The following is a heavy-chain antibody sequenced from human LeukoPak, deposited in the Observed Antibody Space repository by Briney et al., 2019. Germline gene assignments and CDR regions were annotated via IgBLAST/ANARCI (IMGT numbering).Heavy chain of an antibody. CDR3: ASADSSSWPALDY. J-gene: IGHJ4*02. D-gene: IGHD6-13*01. Sequence: TGGSLRLSCAAFGFTVSSNYMSWVRQAPGKGLEWVSVIYSGGSTYYADSVKGRFTISRDNSKNTLYLQMNSLRAEDTAVYYCASADSSSWPALDYWGQGTLVTVSS. V-gene: IGHV3-66*01. CDR2: IYSGGST. CDR1: GFTVSSNY.